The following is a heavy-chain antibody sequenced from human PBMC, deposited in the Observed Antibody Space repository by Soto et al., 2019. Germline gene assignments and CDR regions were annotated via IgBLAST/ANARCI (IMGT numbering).Heavy chain of an antibody. V-gene: IGHV4-34*01. CDR2: INHSGSA. CDR3: AGDRGDSIEY. D-gene: IGHD2-21*02. Sequence: SETLSLTCDVYGGSFSGYIWTWIRQTPGKGLQWIGQINHSGSANYNPSLKSRVTISVHTSTKQFSLKLTSVTAADTAFYYCAGDRGDSIEYWGQGIQVTVSS. CDR1: GGSFSGYI. J-gene: IGHJ4*02.